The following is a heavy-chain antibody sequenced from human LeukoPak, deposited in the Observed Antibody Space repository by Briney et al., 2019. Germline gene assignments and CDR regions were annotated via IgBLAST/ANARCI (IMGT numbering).Heavy chain of an antibody. V-gene: IGHV3-7*01. D-gene: IGHD2-15*01. CDR2: IKQDGSEK. Sequence: GGSLRLSCAASGFTLSSYWMSWVRQAPGKGLEWVADIKQDGSEKYYVDSVKGRFTISRDNAKNSLYLQMNSLRAEDTAVYYCARSPLYCSGGSCYSETYYYYMDVWGKGTTVTVSS. CDR3: ARSPLYCSGGSCYSETYYYYMDV. CDR1: GFTLSSYW. J-gene: IGHJ6*03.